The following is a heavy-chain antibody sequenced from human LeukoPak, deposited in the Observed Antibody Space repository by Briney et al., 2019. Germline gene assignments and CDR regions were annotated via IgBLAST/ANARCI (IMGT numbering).Heavy chain of an antibody. Sequence: SETLSLTCTVSGGSIVDGDCYLSWIRQHPGKGLEWIVHIYYSGSTFYNASLKSRVTISVDTSKSQFSLKMRSVTAADTAVYYCARLPYSDILTGSNWFDPWGQGILVTVSS. D-gene: IGHD3-9*01. CDR2: IYYSGST. CDR3: ARLPYSDILTGSNWFDP. V-gene: IGHV4-31*03. J-gene: IGHJ5*02. CDR1: GGSIVDGDCY.